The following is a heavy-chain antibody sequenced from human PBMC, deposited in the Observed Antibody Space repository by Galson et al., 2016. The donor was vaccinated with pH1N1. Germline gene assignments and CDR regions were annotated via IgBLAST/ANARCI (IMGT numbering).Heavy chain of an antibody. V-gene: IGHV2-70*01. CDR3: ARMVYGDNLKNFDY. D-gene: IGHD4-23*01. CDR1: GFSLSTSGMC. Sequence: PALVKPTQTLTLTCTFSGFSLSTSGMCVSWIRQPPGKALEWLALIDWDDDKYYSTSLKTRLTISKDTSKNQVALTMTNMDPVDTATYYCARMVYGDNLKNFDYWGQGTLVTVSS. J-gene: IGHJ4*02. CDR2: IDWDDDK.